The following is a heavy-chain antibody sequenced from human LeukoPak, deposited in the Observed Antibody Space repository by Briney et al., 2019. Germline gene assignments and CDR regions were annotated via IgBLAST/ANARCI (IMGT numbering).Heavy chain of an antibody. CDR3: AKDLRGEGAFDI. Sequence: GGSLRLSCAASGFTFSSYGMHWVRQAPGKGLEWVAVISYDGSNKYYADSVKGRFTISRDNSKNTLYLQMNSLRAEDTAVYYCAKDLRGEGAFDIWGQGTMVTVSS. J-gene: IGHJ3*02. V-gene: IGHV3-30*18. CDR1: GFTFSSYG. CDR2: ISYDGSNK. D-gene: IGHD2-21*01.